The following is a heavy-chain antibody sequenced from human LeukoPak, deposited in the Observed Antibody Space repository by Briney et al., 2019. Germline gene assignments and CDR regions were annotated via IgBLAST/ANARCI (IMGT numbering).Heavy chain of an antibody. D-gene: IGHD3-22*01. CDR3: ARASYYYDSSGYTDFDY. J-gene: IGHJ4*02. CDR2: INPNSGNT. CDR1: GYIFTGYY. V-gene: IGHV1-8*02. Sequence: APVKVSCKTSGYIFTGYYIYWVRQAPGQGLEWMGWINPNSGNTGYAQKFQGRVTMTRNTSISTAYMELSSLRSEDTAVYYCARASYYYDSSGYTDFDYWGQGTLVTVSS.